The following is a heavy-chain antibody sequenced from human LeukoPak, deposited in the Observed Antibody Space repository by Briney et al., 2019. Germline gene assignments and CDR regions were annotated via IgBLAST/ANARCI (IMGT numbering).Heavy chain of an antibody. Sequence: PGGSLRLSCAASGFTVSSNHMSWVRQAPGKGLEWVSTIYSGGGTFHADSVKGRFIISRDNSKNTLYLQMNSLRAEDTAVYYCAKILYYYDSRGFEDYWGQGTLVTVSS. J-gene: IGHJ4*02. CDR3: AKILYYYDSRGFEDY. D-gene: IGHD3-22*01. CDR2: IYSGGGT. V-gene: IGHV3-53*05. CDR1: GFTVSSNH.